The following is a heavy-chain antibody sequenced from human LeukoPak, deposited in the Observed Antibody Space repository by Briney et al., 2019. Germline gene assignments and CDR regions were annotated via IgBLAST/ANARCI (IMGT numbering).Heavy chain of an antibody. CDR1: GFTCSNAW. V-gene: IGHV3-15*01. D-gene: IGHD3-16*01. J-gene: IGHJ4*02. CDR3: TTDGGYYDYVWGSQTFDY. CDR2: IKSKTDGETT. Sequence: GGPLRLSCAASGFTCSNAWMRLGRQAPGKGEEWVGRIKSKTDGETTDYAARVKGRFTISRDDSKNTLYLQMNSLKTEDTAVYYCTTDGGYYDYVWGSQTFDYWGQGTLVTVSS.